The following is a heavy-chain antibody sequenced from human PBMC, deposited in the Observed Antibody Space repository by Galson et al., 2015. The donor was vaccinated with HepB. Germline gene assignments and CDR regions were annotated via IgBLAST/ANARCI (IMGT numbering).Heavy chain of an antibody. Sequence: SLRLSCAASGFTFSNYWMHWVRQAPGKGLVWVSRIKSNGETADYADSVKGRFTISRDNAKNRLFMDMDSLTVKDTAVYFCARTITPAPIPLFDSWGQGTLVTVSS. CDR1: GFTFSNYW. D-gene: IGHD3-10*01. CDR3: ARTITPAPIPLFDS. CDR2: IKSNGETA. J-gene: IGHJ4*02. V-gene: IGHV3-74*01.